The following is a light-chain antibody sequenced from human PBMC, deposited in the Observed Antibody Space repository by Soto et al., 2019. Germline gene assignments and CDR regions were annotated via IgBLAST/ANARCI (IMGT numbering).Light chain of an antibody. Sequence: IVLTQSPATLSLSPGERATLSCWASQSVSTYLAWYQQKPGQAPRLLIYDASSRATGIPARFSGSGSGTDFTLTISSVESEDFAVYYCQQRSNWITFGQGTRLEI. CDR2: DAS. J-gene: IGKJ5*01. CDR3: QQRSNWIT. CDR1: QSVSTY. V-gene: IGKV3-11*01.